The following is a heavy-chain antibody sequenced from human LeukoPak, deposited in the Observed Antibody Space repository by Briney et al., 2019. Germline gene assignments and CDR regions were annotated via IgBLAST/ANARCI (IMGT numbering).Heavy chain of an antibody. CDR3: AKDAYSSGWLNWFDP. J-gene: IGHJ5*02. CDR1: GITLSVYW. Sequence: GGSLRLSCAASGITLSVYWMSWVRQAPGKGLEWVSAISGSGGSTYYADSVKGRFTISRDNSKNTLYLQMNSLRAEDTAVYYCAKDAYSSGWLNWFDPWGQGTLVTVSS. V-gene: IGHV3-23*01. D-gene: IGHD6-19*01. CDR2: ISGSGGST.